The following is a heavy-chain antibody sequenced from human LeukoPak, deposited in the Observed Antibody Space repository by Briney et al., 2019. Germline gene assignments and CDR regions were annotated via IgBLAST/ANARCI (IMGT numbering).Heavy chain of an antibody. CDR1: GFTFSSYA. CDR2: ISGSGGST. CDR3: AKRPAYSYGAYFDY. D-gene: IGHD5-18*01. J-gene: IGHJ4*02. Sequence: GGSLRLSCAASGFTFSSYAMSWVRQAPGKGLEWVSAISGSGGSTYYADSVKGRFTNSRDNSKNTLYLQMNSLRAEDTAVYYCAKRPAYSYGAYFDYWGQGTLVTVSS. V-gene: IGHV3-23*01.